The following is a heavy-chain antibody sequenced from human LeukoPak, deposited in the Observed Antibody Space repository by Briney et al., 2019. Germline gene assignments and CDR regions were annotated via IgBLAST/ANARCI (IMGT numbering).Heavy chain of an antibody. CDR3: ASVRKFYDYVWGSSPIGY. J-gene: IGHJ4*02. V-gene: IGHV3-21*01. Sequence: GGSLRLSCAASGFTFSSYSMNWVRQAPGKGLEWVSSISSSSSYIYYADSVKGRFTISRDNAKNSLYLQMNSLRAEDTAVYYCASVRKFYDYVWGSSPIGYWGQGTLVTVSS. CDR2: ISSSSSYI. D-gene: IGHD3-16*01. CDR1: GFTFSSYS.